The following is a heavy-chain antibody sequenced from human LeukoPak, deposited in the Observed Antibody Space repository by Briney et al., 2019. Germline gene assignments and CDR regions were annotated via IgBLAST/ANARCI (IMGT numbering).Heavy chain of an antibody. CDR3: ARADATLFDY. Sequence: PGGSLRLSCAASGFTFSSYSMNWVRQAPGKGLEWVSYISSSSSTIYYADSVKGRFTISRDNAKNSLYLQMNSLRAEDTAVYYCARADATLFDYWGQGALVTVSS. CDR2: ISSSSSTI. V-gene: IGHV3-48*04. CDR1: GFTFSSYS. D-gene: IGHD2-15*01. J-gene: IGHJ4*02.